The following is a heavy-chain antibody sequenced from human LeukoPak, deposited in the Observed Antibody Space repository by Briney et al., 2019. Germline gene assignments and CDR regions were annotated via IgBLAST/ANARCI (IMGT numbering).Heavy chain of an antibody. CDR3: ARQERFLEWSPRGYGMDV. D-gene: IGHD3-3*01. Sequence: PSETLSLTCTVSGGSISSYYWSWIRQPPGKGLEWIGYIYYSGSTNYNPSLKSRVTISVDTSKNQFSLKLSSVTAADTAVYYCARQERFLEWSPRGYGMDVWGQGTTVTVSS. J-gene: IGHJ6*02. CDR1: GGSISSYY. V-gene: IGHV4-59*08. CDR2: IYYSGST.